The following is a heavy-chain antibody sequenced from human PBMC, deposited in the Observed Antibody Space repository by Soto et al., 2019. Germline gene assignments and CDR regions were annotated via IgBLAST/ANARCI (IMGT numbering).Heavy chain of an antibody. D-gene: IGHD2-15*01. J-gene: IGHJ4*02. V-gene: IGHV3-66*01. Sequence: EVQLVESGGGLVQPGGSLRLSCAASGFTVSSNYMSWVRQAPGKGLEWVSVIYSGGSTYYADSVKGRFTISRDNSKNTLYLQMNSLRAEDTALYYCARDPPYCSGGSCYPTYYFDYWGQGTLVTVSS. CDR1: GFTVSSNY. CDR3: ARDPPYCSGGSCYPTYYFDY. CDR2: IYSGGST.